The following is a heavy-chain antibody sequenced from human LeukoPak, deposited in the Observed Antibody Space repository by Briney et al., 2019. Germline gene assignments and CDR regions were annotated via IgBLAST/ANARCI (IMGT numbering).Heavy chain of an antibody. Sequence: GGSLRLSCAASGFTFSSYWMHWVRQAPGKGLVWVSCIHSDGSTTTYADSVKGRFTISRDNSKNTLYLQMNSLRAEDTAVYYCAKFFTGEYVRAFDVWGQGTMVTVSS. CDR1: GFTFSSYW. V-gene: IGHV3-74*01. J-gene: IGHJ3*01. CDR2: IHSDGSTT. D-gene: IGHD3-10*02. CDR3: AKFFTGEYVRAFDV.